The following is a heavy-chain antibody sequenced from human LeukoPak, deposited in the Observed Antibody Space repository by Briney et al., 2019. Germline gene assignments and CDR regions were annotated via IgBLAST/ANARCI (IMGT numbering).Heavy chain of an antibody. Sequence: GGSLRLSCAASGFTFSSYAMSWVRQAPGKGLEWVSAISGSGGSTYYADSVKGRFTISRDNSKNTLYLQMNSLRAEDTAVYYCTKGPSGIQSFLDYWGQGTLVTVSS. D-gene: IGHD3-10*01. V-gene: IGHV3-23*01. CDR2: ISGSGGST. CDR3: TKGPSGIQSFLDY. J-gene: IGHJ4*02. CDR1: GFTFSSYA.